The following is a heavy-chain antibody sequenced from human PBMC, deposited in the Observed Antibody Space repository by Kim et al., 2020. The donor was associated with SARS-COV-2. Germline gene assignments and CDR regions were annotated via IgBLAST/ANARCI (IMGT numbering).Heavy chain of an antibody. Sequence: GGSLRLSCAASGFTFSDYYMSWIRQAPGKGLEWVSYISSSSSYTNYADSVKGRFTISRDNAKNSLYLQMNSLRAEDTAVYYCARCGYSYESLYGMDVWGQGTTVTVSS. V-gene: IGHV3-11*03. D-gene: IGHD5-18*01. J-gene: IGHJ6*02. CDR2: ISSSSSYT. CDR3: ARCGYSYESLYGMDV. CDR1: GFTFSDYY.